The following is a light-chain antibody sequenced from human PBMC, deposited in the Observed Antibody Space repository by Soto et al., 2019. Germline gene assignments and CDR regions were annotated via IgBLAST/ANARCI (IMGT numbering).Light chain of an antibody. V-gene: IGKV3-20*01. CDR3: QQCGSSST. Sequence: EIVLTQSPATLSVSPGERVTLSCRASQSVSSNLAWYQQKPGQAPRLLIYGASTRATGIPDRLSGSGSGTDFTLSIRRLEPEDFAVYYCQQCGSSSTFGQGTRLEIK. CDR1: QSVSSN. CDR2: GAS. J-gene: IGKJ5*01.